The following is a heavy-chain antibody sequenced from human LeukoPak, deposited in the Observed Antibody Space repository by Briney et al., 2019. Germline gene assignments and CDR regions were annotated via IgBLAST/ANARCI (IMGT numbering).Heavy chain of an antibody. Sequence: ASVKVSCKASGYTFTSHDINWVRQATGQGLEWMGWMNPNSGNTGYAQKFQGRVTMTRNTSISTAYMELSSLRSEDTAVYYCARAIFGVVVNWFDPWGQGTLVTVSS. J-gene: IGHJ5*02. CDR1: GYTFTSHD. D-gene: IGHD3-3*01. CDR3: ARAIFGVVVNWFDP. CDR2: MNPNSGNT. V-gene: IGHV1-8*01.